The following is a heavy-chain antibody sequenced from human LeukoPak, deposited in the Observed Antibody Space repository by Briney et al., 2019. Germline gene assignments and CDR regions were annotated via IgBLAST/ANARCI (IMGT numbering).Heavy chain of an antibody. D-gene: IGHD3-3*01. J-gene: IGHJ6*03. Sequence: SETLSLTCAVYGGSFSGYYWSWIRQPPGKGLEWIREINHSGSTNYNPSLKSRVTISVDTSKNQFSLKLSSVTAADTAVYYCARVRLFGVVPYTSNYYMDVWRKGTTVTVSS. CDR3: ARVRLFGVVPYTSNYYMDV. V-gene: IGHV4-34*01. CDR2: INHSGST. CDR1: GGSFSGYY.